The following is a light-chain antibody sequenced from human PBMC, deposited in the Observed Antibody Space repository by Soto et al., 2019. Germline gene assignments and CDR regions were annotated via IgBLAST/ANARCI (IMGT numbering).Light chain of an antibody. Sequence: EIVLTQSPDTLSLSPGERATLSCRANQSVNSSYLAWYQQRPGQGPRLLIYDASSRATGIPDRFSGSGSGTDFTLSITRLEPEDFAVYYCQQFGSSLWTFGQGTKVEIK. J-gene: IGKJ1*01. CDR1: QSVNSSY. V-gene: IGKV3-20*01. CDR3: QQFGSSLWT. CDR2: DAS.